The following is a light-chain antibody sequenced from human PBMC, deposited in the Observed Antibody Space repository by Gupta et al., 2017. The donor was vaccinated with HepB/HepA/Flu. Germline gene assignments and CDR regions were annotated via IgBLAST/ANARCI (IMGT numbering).Light chain of an antibody. CDR1: QSVSSN. Sequence: IVMTQSPATLSVSPGERATLSCRASQSVSSNLAWYQQKPGQAPRLLIYGASTRATGIPARFSGSGSGTEFTLTISSLQSEDFAVYYCQQYKNGPITFGRGTRLEIK. CDR3: QQYKNGPIT. J-gene: IGKJ5*01. CDR2: GAS. V-gene: IGKV3-15*01.